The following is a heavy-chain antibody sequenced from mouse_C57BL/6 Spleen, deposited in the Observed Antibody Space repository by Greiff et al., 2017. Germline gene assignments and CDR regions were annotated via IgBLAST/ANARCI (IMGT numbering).Heavy chain of an antibody. CDR1: GYTFTSYW. D-gene: IGHD3-2*02. J-gene: IGHJ3*01. Sequence: QVQLQQPGAELVKPGASVKLSCKASGYTFTSYWMHWVKQRPGQGLEWIGMIHPNSGSTNYNEKFKSKATLTVDKSSSTAYMQLSSLTSEDSAVYYVSRDETAQATAWFAYCGQWTLVTVSA. V-gene: IGHV1-64*01. CDR3: SRDETAQATAWFAY. CDR2: IHPNSGST.